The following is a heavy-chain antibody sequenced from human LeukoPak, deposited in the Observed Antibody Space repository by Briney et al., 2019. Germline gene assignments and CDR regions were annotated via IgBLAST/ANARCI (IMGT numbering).Heavy chain of an antibody. CDR1: GFTLSPYS. CDR3: GRANSSGNYYFDS. V-gene: IGHV3-21*01. Sequence: GESLKISCAASGFTLSPYSMNWVRQAPGKGLEWVSSISSSSSYIYYADSVKGRFTISRDNAKNSQYLQMNSLRAEDTAVYYCGRANSSGNYYFDSWGQGTLVTVSS. J-gene: IGHJ4*02. D-gene: IGHD1-26*01. CDR2: ISSSSSYI.